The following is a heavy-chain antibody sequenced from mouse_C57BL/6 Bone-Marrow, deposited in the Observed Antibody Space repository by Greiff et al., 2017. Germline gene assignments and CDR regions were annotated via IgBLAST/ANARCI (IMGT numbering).Heavy chain of an antibody. Sequence: VQLQQSGPELVKPGASVKISCKASGYAFSSSWMNWVKQRPGKGLEWIGRIYPGDGDTNYNGKFKGKATLTADKSSSTAYMQLSSLTSEDSAVYFCARGCYDAWFAYWGQGTLVTVSA. D-gene: IGHD2-12*01. CDR3: ARGCYDAWFAY. CDR2: IYPGDGDT. CDR1: GYAFSSSW. J-gene: IGHJ3*01. V-gene: IGHV1-82*01.